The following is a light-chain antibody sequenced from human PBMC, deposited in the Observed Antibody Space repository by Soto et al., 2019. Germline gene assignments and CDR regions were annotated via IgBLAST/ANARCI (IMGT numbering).Light chain of an antibody. Sequence: EIVLTQSPATLSLSPGERATLSCRASQSVSSYLAWYQQKPGQAPRLLIYDASNRATGIPARFSGSGSGTDFTLTISSLEPEAVAFYSCQQRSNWPLIVTFGPGTKVDIK. J-gene: IGKJ3*01. CDR2: DAS. CDR1: QSVSSY. V-gene: IGKV3-11*01. CDR3: QQRSNWPLIVT.